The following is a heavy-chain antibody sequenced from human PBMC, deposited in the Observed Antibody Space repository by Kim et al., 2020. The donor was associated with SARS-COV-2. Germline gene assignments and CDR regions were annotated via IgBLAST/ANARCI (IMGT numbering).Heavy chain of an antibody. V-gene: IGHV4-39*01. J-gene: IGHJ5*02. CDR3: ERHPSLYCSGGSCYTHINWFDP. CDR2: IYYSGST. D-gene: IGHD2-15*01. Sequence: SETLSLTCTVSGGSISSSSYYWGWIRQPPGKGLEWIGSIYYSGSTYYNPSLKSRVTISVDTSKNQFSLKLSSVTAADTAVYYCERHPSLYCSGGSCYTHINWFDPWGQGTLVTVSS. CDR1: GGSISSSSYY.